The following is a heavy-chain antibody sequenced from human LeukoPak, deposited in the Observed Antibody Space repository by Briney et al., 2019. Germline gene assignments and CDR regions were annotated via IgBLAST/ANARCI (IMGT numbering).Heavy chain of an antibody. CDR1: GDSVSSNSAA. CDR2: TYYRSKWYN. V-gene: IGHV6-1*01. D-gene: IGHD6-13*01. Sequence: SQTLSLTCAISGDSVSSNSAAWNWIRQSPSRGLEWLGRTYYRSKWYNDYAVSVKSRITINPDTSKNQFSLQLNSVTPEDTAVYYCARGHSSSWFLALVGYGMDVWGQGTLVTVSS. CDR3: ARGHSSSWFLALVGYGMDV. J-gene: IGHJ6*02.